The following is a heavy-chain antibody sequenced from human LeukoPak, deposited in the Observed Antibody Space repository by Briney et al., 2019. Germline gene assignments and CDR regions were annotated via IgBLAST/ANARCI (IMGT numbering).Heavy chain of an antibody. CDR1: GFTFDDYA. CDR2: ISWNSGSI. V-gene: IGHV3-9*01. CDR3: AKDSGSSSSWYYFDY. J-gene: IGHJ4*02. Sequence: GGSLRLSCAAPGFTFDDYAMHWVRQAPGRGLEWVSGISWNSGSIGYVDSVKGRFTISRDNAKNSLYLQMNSLRAEDTALYYCAKDSGSSSSWYYFDYWGQGTLVTVSS. D-gene: IGHD6-13*01.